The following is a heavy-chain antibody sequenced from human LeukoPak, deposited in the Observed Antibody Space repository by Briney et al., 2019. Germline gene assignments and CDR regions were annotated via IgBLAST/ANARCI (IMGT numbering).Heavy chain of an antibody. D-gene: IGHD2-2*01. V-gene: IGHV1-69*05. Sequence: SVKVSCKASGGTFSSYAISWVRQAPGQGLEWMGGIIPIFGTANYAQKFQGRVTITTDESTSTAYMELSSLRSEDTAVYYCAREGIVVVPAAPGAFDIWGQGTMVTVSS. CDR2: IIPIFGTA. J-gene: IGHJ3*02. CDR3: AREGIVVVPAAPGAFDI. CDR1: GGTFSSYA.